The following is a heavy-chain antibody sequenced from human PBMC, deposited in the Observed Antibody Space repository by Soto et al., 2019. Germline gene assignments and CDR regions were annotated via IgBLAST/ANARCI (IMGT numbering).Heavy chain of an antibody. V-gene: IGHV3-33*01. Sequence: QVQLAESGGGVVQPGKSLRLSCEASGFTFDTYAMHWVRQAPGKGLEWVALIWDDGSRKEYLESVRGRFTISRDNSKNTLYLQMNSLRAEDTALYYCVRDRDPMNREVIMTIGHLRLWARGALVSVST. CDR3: VRDRDPMNREVIMTIGHLRL. CDR2: IWDDGSRK. CDR1: GFTFDTYA. J-gene: IGHJ2*01. D-gene: IGHD3-10*01.